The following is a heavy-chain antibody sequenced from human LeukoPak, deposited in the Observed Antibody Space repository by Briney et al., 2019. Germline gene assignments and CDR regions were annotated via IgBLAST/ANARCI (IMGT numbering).Heavy chain of an antibody. CDR1: GFTFSGYR. V-gene: IGHV3-7*03. CDR2: IKEDGSEQ. J-gene: IGHJ4*02. Sequence: GGSLRLSCAASGFTFSGYRMTWVRQAPGKGLEWVANIKEDGSEQYYVDSVKGRFTISRDNAKNSVYLQMNSLRAEDTAVYYCARGSGWVDYWGQGTLVTVS. D-gene: IGHD6-19*01. CDR3: ARGSGWVDY.